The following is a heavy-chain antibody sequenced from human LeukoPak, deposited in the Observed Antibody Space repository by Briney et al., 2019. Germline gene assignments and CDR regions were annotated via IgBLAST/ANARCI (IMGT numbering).Heavy chain of an antibody. CDR1: GFTFSNYW. D-gene: IGHD4-17*01. CDR3: AKDYGDYLGPDY. Sequence: GGSLRLSCAASGFTFSNYWMSWVRQAPGMGLEWVANIKQDGSEKYYVDSVKGRFTISRDNSKNSLYLQMNSLRTEDTALYYCAKDYGDYLGPDYWGQGTLVTVSS. V-gene: IGHV3-7*03. J-gene: IGHJ4*02. CDR2: IKQDGSEK.